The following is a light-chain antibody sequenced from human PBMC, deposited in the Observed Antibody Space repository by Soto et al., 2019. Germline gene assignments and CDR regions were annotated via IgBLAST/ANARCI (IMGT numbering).Light chain of an antibody. CDR2: EIS. CDR1: SSDVGGYNY. Sequence: QSVLTQPASVSGSPGQSITISCTGASSDVGGYNYVSWYQQHPGKAPKLMIYEISNRPSGVSNRFSGSKSGNTASLTISGLQAEDEADYCSSYTTSSTLDVFGTGTKVTVL. J-gene: IGLJ1*01. CDR3: SSYTTSSTLDV. V-gene: IGLV2-14*01.